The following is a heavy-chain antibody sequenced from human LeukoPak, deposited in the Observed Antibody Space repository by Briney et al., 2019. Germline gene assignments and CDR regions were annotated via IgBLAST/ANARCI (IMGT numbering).Heavy chain of an antibody. CDR2: TYYSGGT. CDR1: GGSISSYY. J-gene: IGHJ3*02. D-gene: IGHD3-22*01. CDR3: AGAPLYYDSSGQRTFDI. Sequence: SETLSLTCTVSGGSISSYYWNWIRQPPGKGLEWIGYTYYSGGTNYNPSLKSRVTISLDTSKNQFSLKLSSVTAADTAVYYCAGAPLYYDSSGQRTFDIWGQGTMVTASS. V-gene: IGHV4-59*01.